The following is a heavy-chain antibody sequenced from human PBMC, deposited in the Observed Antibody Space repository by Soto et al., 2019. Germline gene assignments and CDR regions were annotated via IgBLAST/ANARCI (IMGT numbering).Heavy chain of an antibody. V-gene: IGHV3-23*01. Sequence: EVQLLESGGGLVQPGGSLRLSCAASGFTFSSYAMSWVRQAPGKGLEWVSAISGSGGSTYYADSVKGRFTISRDNSKNTLYLQMNSLRAEDTAVYYCAKEMMDYDILTGYSAPFDYWGQGPLVTVSS. D-gene: IGHD3-9*01. J-gene: IGHJ4*02. CDR2: ISGSGGST. CDR1: GFTFSSYA. CDR3: AKEMMDYDILTGYSAPFDY.